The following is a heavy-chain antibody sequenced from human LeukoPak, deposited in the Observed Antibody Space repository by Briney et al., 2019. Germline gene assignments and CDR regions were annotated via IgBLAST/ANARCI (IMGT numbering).Heavy chain of an antibody. CDR1: GYTLTELS. Sequence: ASVNVSCTVSGYTLTELSMHWVRQAPGKGLEWMGGFDPEDGETIYAQKFQGRVTMTEDTSTDTAYMELSSLRSEDTAVYYCATDHQLLGGLDYWGQGTLVTVSS. D-gene: IGHD3-16*01. J-gene: IGHJ4*02. V-gene: IGHV1-24*01. CDR2: FDPEDGET. CDR3: ATDHQLLGGLDY.